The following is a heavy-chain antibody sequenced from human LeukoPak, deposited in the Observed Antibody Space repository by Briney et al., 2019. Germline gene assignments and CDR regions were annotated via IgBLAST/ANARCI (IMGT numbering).Heavy chain of an antibody. D-gene: IGHD2-2*01. CDR2: IYPGDSDT. CDR1: GYSFTSYW. CDR3: ARFSDCSCSSCLYDAFDI. J-gene: IGHJ3*02. Sequence: GESLKISCKGSGYSFTSYWIGWVRQMPGKGLEWMGIIYPGDSDTRYSPSFQGQVTISADKSISTAYLQWSSLKASDTAMYYCARFSDCSCSSCLYDAFDIWGQGTMVTVSS. V-gene: IGHV5-51*01.